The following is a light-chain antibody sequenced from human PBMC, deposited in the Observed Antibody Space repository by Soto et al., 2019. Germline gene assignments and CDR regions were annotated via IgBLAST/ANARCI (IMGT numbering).Light chain of an antibody. CDR2: AAS. J-gene: IGKJ4*01. V-gene: IGKV1-39*01. CDR3: HQSYSTPPLT. CDR1: QSISSY. Sequence: DIQMTQSPSSLSASVGDRVTITCRASQSISSYLNWYQQKPGKAPKLLIYAASSLQSGVPSRFSGSGSGTDFTLTISSLQPEDFANYYCHQSYSTPPLTFGGGTKVEIK.